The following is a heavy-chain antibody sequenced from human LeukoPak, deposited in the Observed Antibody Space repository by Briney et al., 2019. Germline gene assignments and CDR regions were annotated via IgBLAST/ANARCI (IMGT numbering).Heavy chain of an antibody. CDR3: ARGYDYVWGSQWYFDY. Sequence: ASVKVSCKASGYTFSSYDINWVRQATGQGLEWMGWMNPNSGNTGYAQKFQGRLNMTRNTSIDTAYMELRSLRSDDTAVYYCARGYDYVWGSQWYFDYWGQGTLVTVSS. D-gene: IGHD3-16*01. J-gene: IGHJ4*02. CDR2: MNPNSGNT. V-gene: IGHV1-8*01. CDR1: GYTFSSYD.